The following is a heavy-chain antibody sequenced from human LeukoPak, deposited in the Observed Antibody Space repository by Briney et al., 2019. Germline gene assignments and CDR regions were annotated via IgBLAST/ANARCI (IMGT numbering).Heavy chain of an antibody. CDR1: GFTFSSYE. CDR2: INRSGHTI. CDR3: AKGYCSSASCANRADY. V-gene: IGHV3-48*03. Sequence: GGSLRLSCAASGFTFSSYEMNWVRQAPGKGLEWVSYINRSGHTIYYADSVKGRFTISRDNSKNTLYLQMNSLRAEDTAVYYCAKGYCSSASCANRADYWGQGTLVTVSS. J-gene: IGHJ4*02. D-gene: IGHD2-2*01.